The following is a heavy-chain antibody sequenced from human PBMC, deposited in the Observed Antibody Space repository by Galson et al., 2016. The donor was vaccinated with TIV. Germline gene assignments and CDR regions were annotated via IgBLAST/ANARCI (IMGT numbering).Heavy chain of an antibody. CDR2: IMAIFGVT. D-gene: IGHD5-12*01. Sequence: SVKVSCKASGGTFRSYAVGWVRQAPGQGLEWMGEIMAIFGVTKYAQKFQGRVTITADEPASTAYMELSSLISDDTAMYFCARAPTLIVATIYWYFDLWGRGTLVTVSS. J-gene: IGHJ2*01. CDR3: ARAPTLIVATIYWYFDL. CDR1: GGTFRSYA. V-gene: IGHV1-69*13.